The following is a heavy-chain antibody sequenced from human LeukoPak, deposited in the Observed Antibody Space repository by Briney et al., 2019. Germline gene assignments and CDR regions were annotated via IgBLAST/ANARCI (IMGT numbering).Heavy chain of an antibody. CDR1: GYTFTSYY. CDR3: ARGGHYYDSSGYYRPVDP. CDR2: INPSGGST. D-gene: IGHD3-22*01. Sequence: ASVKVSCKASGYTFTSYYMHWVRQAHGQGLEWMGIINPSGGSTSYAQKFQGRVTMTRDMSTSTVYMELSSLRSEDTAVYYCARGGHYYDSSGYYRPVDPWGQGTLVTVSS. V-gene: IGHV1-46*01. J-gene: IGHJ5*02.